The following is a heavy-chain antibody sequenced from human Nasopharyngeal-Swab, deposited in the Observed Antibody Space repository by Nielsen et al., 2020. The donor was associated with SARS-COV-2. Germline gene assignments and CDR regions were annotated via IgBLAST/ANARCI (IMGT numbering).Heavy chain of an antibody. D-gene: IGHD3-10*01. Sequence: GGSLRLSCKGSGYSFSNYWIAWVRQMPGKGLEWMGIIYPGDSDTRYSPSFQGQVTISADKSISATYLQWSSLKASDTAMYYCARPTRLWFGELLSPDNYFDYWGQGTLVTVSS. CDR3: ARPTRLWFGELLSPDNYFDY. J-gene: IGHJ4*02. CDR2: IYPGDSDT. CDR1: GYSFSNYW. V-gene: IGHV5-51*01.